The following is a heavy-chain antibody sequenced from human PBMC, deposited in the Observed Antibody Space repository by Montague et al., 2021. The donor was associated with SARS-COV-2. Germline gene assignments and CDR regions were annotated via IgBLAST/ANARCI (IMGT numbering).Heavy chain of an antibody. V-gene: IGHV3-30*04. Sequence: SLRLSCAASGFTFSTYPMHWVRQAPGKGLEWLVVISYDGSKKDYADSVKGRFTISRDNSENMLYLQMNSLRAEDTAVYYCAKEQYSSSWSDFDYWGQGTGGAVSS. CDR2: ISYDGSKK. J-gene: IGHJ4*02. CDR3: AKEQYSSSWSDFDY. D-gene: IGHD6-13*01. CDR1: GFTFSTYP.